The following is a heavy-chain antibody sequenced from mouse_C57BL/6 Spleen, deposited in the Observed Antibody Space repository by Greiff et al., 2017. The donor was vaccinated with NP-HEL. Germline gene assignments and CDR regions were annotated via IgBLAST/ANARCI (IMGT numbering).Heavy chain of an antibody. CDR3: TRSGGTGYYFDY. V-gene: IGHV1-15*01. J-gene: IGHJ2*01. CDR2: IDPETGGT. D-gene: IGHD4-1*01. Sequence: VQLQQSGAELVRPGASVTLSCKASGYTFTDYEMHWVKQTPVHGLEWIGAIDPETGGTAYNQKFKGKAILTADKSSSTAYMELRSLTSEDSAVYYCTRSGGTGYYFDYWGQGTTLTVSS. CDR1: GYTFTDYE.